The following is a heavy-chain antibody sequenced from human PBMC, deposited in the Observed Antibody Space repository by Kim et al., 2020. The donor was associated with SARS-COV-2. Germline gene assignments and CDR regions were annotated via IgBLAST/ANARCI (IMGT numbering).Heavy chain of an antibody. D-gene: IGHD6-6*01. CDR1: GYTFTSYG. Sequence: ASVKVSCKASGYTFTSYGISWVRQAPGQGLEWMGWISAYNGNTNYAQKLQGRVTMTTDTSTSTAYMELRSLRSDDTAVYYCARVSIAARLEYYYGMDVWGQGTTVTVSS. J-gene: IGHJ6*02. V-gene: IGHV1-18*01. CDR3: ARVSIAARLEYYYGMDV. CDR2: ISAYNGNT.